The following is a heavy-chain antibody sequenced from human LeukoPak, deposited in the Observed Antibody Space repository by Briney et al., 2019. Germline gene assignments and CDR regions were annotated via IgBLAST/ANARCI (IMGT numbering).Heavy chain of an antibody. V-gene: IGHV3-30*02. CDR1: GFTFSSYG. J-gene: IGHJ4*02. CDR2: IRYDGSNK. D-gene: IGHD2-2*01. Sequence: PGGSLRLSCAASGFTFSSYGMHWVRQAPGKGLEWVAFIRYDGSNKYYADSVKGRFTISRDNSKNTLYLKMNSLRAEDTAVYYCAKVGDKIVVVPAAPHDYWGQGTLVTVSS. CDR3: AKVGDKIVVVPAAPHDY.